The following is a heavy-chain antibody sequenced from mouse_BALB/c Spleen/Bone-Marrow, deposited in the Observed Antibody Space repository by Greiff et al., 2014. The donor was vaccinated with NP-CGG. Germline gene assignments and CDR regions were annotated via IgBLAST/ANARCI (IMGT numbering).Heavy chain of an antibody. Sequence: SGAELVRPGSSVKISCKASGYAFSSYWMNWVKQRPGQGLEWIGQIYPGDGDTNYNGKFKGKATLTADKSSSTAYMQLSSLTSEDSAVYFCARDYYGSRYYFDYWGQGTTLTVSS. CDR1: GYAFSSYW. J-gene: IGHJ2*01. V-gene: IGHV1-80*01. CDR3: ARDYYGSRYYFDY. D-gene: IGHD1-1*01. CDR2: IYPGDGDT.